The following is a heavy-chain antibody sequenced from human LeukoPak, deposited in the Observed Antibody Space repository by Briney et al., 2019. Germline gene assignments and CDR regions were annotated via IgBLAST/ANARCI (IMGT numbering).Heavy chain of an antibody. V-gene: IGHV3-30*02. D-gene: IGHD1-26*01. CDR3: AKDRRVGARIGQYYFDY. CDR1: GFTFSNFG. CDR2: IRFDGTSE. Sequence: PGGSLRLSCAASGFTFSNFGMHWVRQAPGKGLEWVAFIRFDGTSEFYADSVKARFTISRDNSQNTVSLQLNNLRIEDTAVYYCAKDRRVGARIGQYYFDYWGQGTLVTVSS. J-gene: IGHJ4*02.